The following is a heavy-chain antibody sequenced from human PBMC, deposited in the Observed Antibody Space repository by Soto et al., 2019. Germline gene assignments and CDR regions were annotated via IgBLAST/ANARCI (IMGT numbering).Heavy chain of an antibody. J-gene: IGHJ5*02. V-gene: IGHV1-18*01. Sequence: QVQLVQSGAEVKKPGASVKVSCRASGYTFTNFGVTWVRRAPGQGREWMGWISAYTDTPTYAQKFQGRVTMTIDTSTSTAYMDLRSLTSADTAVYYCARVIPGVEAWFDPGGKGTLVTVSS. CDR2: ISAYTDTP. D-gene: IGHD2-2*01. CDR1: GYTFTNFG. CDR3: ARVIPGVEAWFDP.